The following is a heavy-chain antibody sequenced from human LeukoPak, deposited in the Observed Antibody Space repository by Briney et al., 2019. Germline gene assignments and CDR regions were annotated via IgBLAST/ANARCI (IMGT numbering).Heavy chain of an antibody. Sequence: GGSLRLSCAASGFTFSSYSMNWVRQAPGKGLEWVSSISPSSGYIYYADSVKGRFTISRDDAKNSLCLQMNSLRAEDTAVYYCARGGVTTYGYEFWGQGPPVTVSS. CDR1: GFTFSSYS. J-gene: IGHJ4*02. CDR3: ARGGVTTYGYEF. V-gene: IGHV3-21*06. CDR2: ISPSSGYI. D-gene: IGHD4-17*01.